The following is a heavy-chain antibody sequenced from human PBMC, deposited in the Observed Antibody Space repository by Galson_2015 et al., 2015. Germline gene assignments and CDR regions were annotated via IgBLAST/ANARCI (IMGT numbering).Heavy chain of an antibody. Sequence: SVKVSCKASGYTFTSYYMHWVRQAPGQGLEWMGIINPSGGSTSYAQKFQGRVTMTRDTSTSTVYMELSSLRSEDTAVYYCARGWQESCGGDCYTRVGAFDIWGQGTMVTVSS. D-gene: IGHD2-21*02. V-gene: IGHV1-46*01. CDR3: ARGWQESCGGDCYTRVGAFDI. CDR1: GYTFTSYY. CDR2: INPSGGST. J-gene: IGHJ3*02.